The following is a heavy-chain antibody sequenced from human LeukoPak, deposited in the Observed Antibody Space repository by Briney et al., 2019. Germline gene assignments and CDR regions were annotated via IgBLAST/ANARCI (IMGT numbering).Heavy chain of an antibody. Sequence: GGSLRLSCAASGFTFSSHGMNWVRQAPGKGLVWVSRINSDGSSKSYADSVKGRFTISRDNAKNTLYLQMNSLRAEDTAVYYCAELGITMIGGVWGKGTTVTISS. CDR1: GFTFSSHG. V-gene: IGHV3-74*01. CDR3: AELGITMIGGV. J-gene: IGHJ6*04. D-gene: IGHD3-10*02. CDR2: INSDGSSK.